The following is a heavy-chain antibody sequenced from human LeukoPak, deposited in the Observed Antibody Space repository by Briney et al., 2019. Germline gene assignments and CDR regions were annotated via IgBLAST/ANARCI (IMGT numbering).Heavy chain of an antibody. CDR2: ISYTGNT. D-gene: IGHD2/OR15-2a*01. J-gene: IGHJ3*02. V-gene: IGHV4-39*01. Sequence: PSETLSLTCTISGGSISSTTYSWGWIRQSPGKGLGWIGNISYTGNTYYNPSLKSRVTLSVDTSKNQFSLKLNSVPAADTATYYCARQFNNGFDIWGRGTMVTVSS. CDR3: ARQFNNGFDI. CDR1: GGSISSTTYS.